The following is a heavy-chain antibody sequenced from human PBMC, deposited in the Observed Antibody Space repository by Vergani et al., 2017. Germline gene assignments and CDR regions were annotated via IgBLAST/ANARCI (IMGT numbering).Heavy chain of an antibody. Sequence: EVQLVESGGGLVPPGRSLRLSCAASGFSFGDYAMTWVRQAPGKGLEWVANIKQDGSEKYYVDSVKGRFTISRDNAKNSLYLQMNSLRAEDTAVYYCARMTPYSYGPLDYWGQGTLVTVSS. CDR2: IKQDGSEK. J-gene: IGHJ4*02. V-gene: IGHV3-7*01. CDR3: ARMTPYSYGPLDY. CDR1: GFSFGDYA. D-gene: IGHD5-18*01.